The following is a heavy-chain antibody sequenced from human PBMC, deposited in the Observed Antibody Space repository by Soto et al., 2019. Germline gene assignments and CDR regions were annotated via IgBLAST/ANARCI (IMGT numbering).Heavy chain of an antibody. V-gene: IGHV3-15*01. Sequence: VQLVESGGGLVKPGGSLRLSCGASGITFHKAWLNWVRQAPGKGLEWVGRIKSKIDGGTIDYAAPVKGRFTISRDDSKDTHYLEMSRLTSDDTGVYYCTTGTPVDFWGQGTLVAVSS. CDR3: TTGTPVDF. D-gene: IGHD3-3*01. J-gene: IGHJ1*01. CDR1: GITFHKAW. CDR2: IKSKIDGGTI.